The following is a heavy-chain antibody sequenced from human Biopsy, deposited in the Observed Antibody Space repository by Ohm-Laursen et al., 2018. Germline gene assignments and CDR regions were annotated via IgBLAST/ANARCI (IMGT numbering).Heavy chain of an antibody. CDR2: INQSGRT. CDR3: GNEVHGRDY. CDR1: GYSISSGYN. D-gene: IGHD2-15*01. Sequence: SGTLSLTCAVSGYSISSGYNWGWIRQPPGKGLEWIGQINQSGRTNYNPSLKSRVNISADKSNNQFSLKLTSVTSADTAVYFCGNEVHGRDYWGLGALVTVSS. J-gene: IGHJ4*02. V-gene: IGHV4-38-2*01.